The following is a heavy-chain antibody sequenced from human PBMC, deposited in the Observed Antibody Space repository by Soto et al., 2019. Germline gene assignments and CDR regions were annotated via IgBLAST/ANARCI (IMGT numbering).Heavy chain of an antibody. V-gene: IGHV4-59*08. CDR2: IHYNGNT. CDR1: GDSIRSYS. D-gene: IGHD2-2*01. Sequence: SETLSLTCTVSGDSIRSYSWRWIQQPPGKGLEWIGNIHYNGNTKYSPSLKSRVTMSVDTSKNQFSLKLSSVTAADTAVYYCARHADIVVVPAADAFDIWGQGTMVT. CDR3: ARHADIVVVPAADAFDI. J-gene: IGHJ3*02.